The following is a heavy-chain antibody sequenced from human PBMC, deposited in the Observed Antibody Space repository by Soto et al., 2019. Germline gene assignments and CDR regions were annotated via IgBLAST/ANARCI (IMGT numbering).Heavy chain of an antibody. V-gene: IGHV4-31*03. J-gene: IGHJ3*02. CDR1: GGSISSGVYY. CDR2: IYYSGRN. D-gene: IGHD5-18*01. Sequence: SSETLSLTCTVSGGSISSGVYYWSWIRQHPGKGLEWIGYIYYSGRNYYNPSLKSRVTISVVTSKNQFSLKLSSVTAADTAVYYCARDGRDGYNKRIDIWGQGTMVTVSS. CDR3: ARDGRDGYNKRIDI.